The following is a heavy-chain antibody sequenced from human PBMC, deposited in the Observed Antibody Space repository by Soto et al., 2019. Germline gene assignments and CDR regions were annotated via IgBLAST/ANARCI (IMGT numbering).Heavy chain of an antibody. Sequence: PGGSLRLSCAASGFTFSSYAMHWVRRAPGKGLEWVAVISYDGSNKYYADSVKGRFSISRDNSKNTLYLQMNSLRAEDTAVYYCARDAAQPGYCSSTSCYGFDYWGQGTLVTVSS. CDR3: ARDAAQPGYCSSTSCYGFDY. J-gene: IGHJ4*02. CDR1: GFTFSSYA. V-gene: IGHV3-30-3*01. D-gene: IGHD2-2*01. CDR2: ISYDGSNK.